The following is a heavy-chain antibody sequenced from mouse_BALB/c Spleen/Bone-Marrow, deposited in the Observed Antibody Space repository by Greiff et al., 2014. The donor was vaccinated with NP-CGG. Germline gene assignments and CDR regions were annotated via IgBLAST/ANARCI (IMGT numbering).Heavy chain of an antibody. Sequence: QLKQSGPELVKPGASVKMSCKASGYTFTSYVIHWVKQKPGQGLEWIGYINPYNDGTKYNEKFKGKATLTSDKSSSTAYMELSSLTSEDSAFYYCARGGYYGTSLYWYFDVWGAGTTVTVSS. CDR2: INPYNDGT. D-gene: IGHD1-1*01. V-gene: IGHV1-14*01. CDR1: GYTFTSYV. CDR3: ARGGYYGTSLYWYFDV. J-gene: IGHJ1*01.